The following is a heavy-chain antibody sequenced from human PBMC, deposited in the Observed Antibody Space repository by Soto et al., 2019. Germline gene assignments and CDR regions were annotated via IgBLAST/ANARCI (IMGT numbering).Heavy chain of an antibody. D-gene: IGHD5-18*01. J-gene: IGHJ4*02. CDR2: ISYGGSDK. Sequence: QVKLVESGGGVVQPGRSLRLSCAASGFTFSSYGMHWVRQAPGKGLEWVAVISYGGSDKQYLGSVKGRFTVSRDNSKNKLYLQMNSLRTEDTAVYYSMKEKLGYTYGEHWGQGTLLTFSS. CDR1: GFTFSSYG. V-gene: IGHV3-30*18. CDR3: MKEKLGYTYGEH.